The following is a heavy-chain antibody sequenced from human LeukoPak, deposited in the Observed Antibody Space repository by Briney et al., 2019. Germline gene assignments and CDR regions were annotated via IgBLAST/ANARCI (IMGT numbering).Heavy chain of an antibody. V-gene: IGHV3-7*04. CDR2: IKPDGSEK. Sequence: GGSLRLSCAASGFTFSSYEMNWVRQAPGKGLEWVANIKPDGSEKHCVDSVKGRFTISRDNAKNSLYLQMNSLRAEDTAVYYCARDGPWFGEFFDYWGQGTLVTVSS. CDR1: GFTFSSYE. J-gene: IGHJ4*02. CDR3: ARDGPWFGEFFDY. D-gene: IGHD3-10*01.